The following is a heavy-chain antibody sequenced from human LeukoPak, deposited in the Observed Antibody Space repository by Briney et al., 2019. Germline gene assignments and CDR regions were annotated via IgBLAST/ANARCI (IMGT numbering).Heavy chain of an antibody. CDR3: AREGGAY. CDR2: INNDGTAT. V-gene: IGHV3-74*01. Sequence: GGSLRLSCAASGFTFNYFWMHWVRQVPGKGPVWVSCINNDGTATYYADSVKGRFTISRDNAKDSLYLQMNSLRAEDTAVYYCAREGGAYWGQGTLVTVSS. D-gene: IGHD3-16*01. J-gene: IGHJ4*02. CDR1: GFTFNYFW.